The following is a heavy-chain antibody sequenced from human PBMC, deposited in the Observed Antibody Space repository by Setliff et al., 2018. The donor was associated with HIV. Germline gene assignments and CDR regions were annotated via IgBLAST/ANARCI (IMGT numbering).Heavy chain of an antibody. V-gene: IGHV1-18*01. J-gene: IGHJ3*02. CDR3: ARDRAGDAFDI. CDR1: GYTFTTYG. D-gene: IGHD3-10*01. CDR2: SSAYNGNT. Sequence: GASVKVSCKASGYTFTTYGINWVRQAPGQGLEWMGWSSAYNGNTNYAQKLQGRVTMTTDTSTSTAYMELRSLRPDDTAVYYCARDRAGDAFDIWGQGTMVTVSS.